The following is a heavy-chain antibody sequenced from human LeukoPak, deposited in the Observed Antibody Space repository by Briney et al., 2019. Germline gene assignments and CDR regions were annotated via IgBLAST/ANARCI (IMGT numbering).Heavy chain of an antibody. D-gene: IGHD6-19*01. J-gene: IGHJ4*02. V-gene: IGHV3-64*01. Sequence: GGPLRLSCAASGFTFSTYSMHWVRQDPGKGLESVSAISSDGTSTYYANSVKGRFTISRDNSKYTLYLQMGSLRPEDTAVYYCAREAPPGSFDYWGQGTLVTVSS. CDR2: ISSDGTST. CDR1: GFTFSTYS. CDR3: AREAPPGSFDY.